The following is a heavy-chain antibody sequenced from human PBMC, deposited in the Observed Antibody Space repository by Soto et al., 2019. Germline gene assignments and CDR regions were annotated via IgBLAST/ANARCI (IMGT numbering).Heavy chain of an antibody. Sequence: EVQLLESGGGLVQPGGSLRLSCAASGFTFSSYAMSWVRQAPGKGLEWVSAISGSVCSTYYSVSVKRRFTISSDISKNTVYLQINSLRAADTSVYSCAKDLRKHGAAAFDFWGQGTMVTVSS. CDR3: AKDLRKHGAAAFDF. J-gene: IGHJ3*01. CDR2: ISGSVCST. CDR1: GFTFSSYA. V-gene: IGHV3-23*01. D-gene: IGHD2-15*01.